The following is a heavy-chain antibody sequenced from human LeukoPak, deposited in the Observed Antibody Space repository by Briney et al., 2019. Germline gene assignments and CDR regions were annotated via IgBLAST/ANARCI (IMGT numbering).Heavy chain of an antibody. CDR1: GFTFSDHF. D-gene: IGHD3-16*01. Sequence: GGSLRLSCAASGFTFSDHFMDWVRQAPGKGLEWVGRIRNKDNRYTTEYAASAKGRFTISRDDPKNSLYLQMNSLKTEDTAVYYCARGGAVTNNPDCWGQGTLVTVSS. CDR2: IRNKDNRYTT. CDR3: ARGGAVTNNPDC. V-gene: IGHV3-72*01. J-gene: IGHJ4*02.